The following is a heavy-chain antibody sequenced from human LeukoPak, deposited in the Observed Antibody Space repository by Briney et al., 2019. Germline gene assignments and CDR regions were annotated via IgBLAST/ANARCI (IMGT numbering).Heavy chain of an antibody. CDR2: IIPIFGTA. J-gene: IGHJ4*02. D-gene: IGHD5-18*01. Sequence: ASVKVSCQASGYTFNDHYIHWVRQAPGQGLEWMGGIIPIFGTANYAQKFQGRVTITADESTSTAYMELSSLRSEDTAVYYCASGKGIPRTWIQLWSTGYYFDYWGQGTLVTVSS. V-gene: IGHV1-69*13. CDR1: GYTFNDHY. CDR3: ASGKGIPRTWIQLWSTGYYFDY.